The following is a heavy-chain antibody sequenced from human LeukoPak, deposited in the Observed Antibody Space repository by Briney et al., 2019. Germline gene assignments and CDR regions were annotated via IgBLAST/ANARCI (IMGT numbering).Heavy chain of an antibody. CDR2: INTDGSST. D-gene: IGHD3-16*01. CDR1: GFTFSSYW. CDR3: ARLDSQGGEYFDY. V-gene: IGHV3-74*01. J-gene: IGHJ4*02. Sequence: PGGSLRLSCAASGFTFSSYWMHWVRQAPGKGLVWVSRINTDGSSTSYADSVKGRITISRDNAKNTLYLQMNSLRAEDTAVYYCARLDSQGGEYFDYWGQGTLVTVSS.